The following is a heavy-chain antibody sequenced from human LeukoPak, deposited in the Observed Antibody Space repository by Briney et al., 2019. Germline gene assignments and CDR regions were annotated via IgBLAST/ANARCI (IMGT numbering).Heavy chain of an antibody. J-gene: IGHJ2*01. CDR1: GYTLTELS. V-gene: IGHV1-24*01. CDR2: FDPEEGET. Sequence: ASVKVSCKVSGYTLTELSMHWVRQAPGKGLEWMGGFDPEEGETIYAQKFQGRVTMTEDTSTDTAYMELSSLRSEDTAVYYCATPPGGGYYPYWYFDLWGRGTLVTVSS. D-gene: IGHD3-22*01. CDR3: ATPPGGGYYPYWYFDL.